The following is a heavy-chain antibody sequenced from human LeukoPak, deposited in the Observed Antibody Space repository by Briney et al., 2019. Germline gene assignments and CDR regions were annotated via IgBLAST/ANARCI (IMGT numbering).Heavy chain of an antibody. CDR1: GFTFSSYG. Sequence: GGSLRLSCAASGFTFSSYGMHWVRQAPGKGLEWVAFIRYDGSNKYYADSVKGRFTISRANSKNTLYLQMNSLRAEDTAVYYCAKDVIAVAGRVYWGQGTLVTVSS. V-gene: IGHV3-30*02. D-gene: IGHD6-19*01. J-gene: IGHJ4*02. CDR3: AKDVIAVAGRVY. CDR2: IRYDGSNK.